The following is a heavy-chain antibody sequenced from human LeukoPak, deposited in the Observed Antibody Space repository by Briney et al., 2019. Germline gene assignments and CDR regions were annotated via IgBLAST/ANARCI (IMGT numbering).Heavy chain of an antibody. J-gene: IGHJ4*01. V-gene: IGHV3-23*01. CDR3: AKDRGY. Sequence: PGGSLRLSCAASGFTFSTYGMAWVRQAPGKGLEWRSGIRGSGDTTYYADSVKGRFTISRENSKNTLYLQMSSLRTEDTAAYYCAKDRGYWGQGTLVTVSS. CDR2: IRGSGDTT. CDR1: GFTFSTYG.